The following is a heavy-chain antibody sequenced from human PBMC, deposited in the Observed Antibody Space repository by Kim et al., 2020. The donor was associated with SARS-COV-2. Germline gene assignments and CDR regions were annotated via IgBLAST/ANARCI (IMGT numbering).Heavy chain of an antibody. CDR3: LAEIGSRSFDH. D-gene: IGHD3-10*01. V-gene: IGHV3-30*04. CDR2: IAYAGSHI. Sequence: GGSLRLSCAASGFTFSAHALHWVRQAPGKGLEWVAHIAYAGSHISYPDSVKGRFIISRDNTESTLYLQMNSLRPEDTAVYYCLAEIGSRSFDHWGQGKLATVSS. CDR1: GFTFSAHA. J-gene: IGHJ4*02.